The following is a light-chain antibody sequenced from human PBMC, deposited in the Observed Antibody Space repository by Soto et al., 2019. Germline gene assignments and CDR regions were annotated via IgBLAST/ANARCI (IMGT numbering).Light chain of an antibody. CDR2: DAS. V-gene: IGKV1-5*01. CDR1: QSISSW. CDR3: QHYNSYSWT. J-gene: IGKJ1*01. Sequence: DIHLTQPPSFLSASVGDRFTITCRASQSISSWLAWYQQKPGKAPKLLIYDASSLESGVPSRFSGSGSGTGFTLTISSLQPDDFATYYCQHYNSYSWTFGQGTKVDIK.